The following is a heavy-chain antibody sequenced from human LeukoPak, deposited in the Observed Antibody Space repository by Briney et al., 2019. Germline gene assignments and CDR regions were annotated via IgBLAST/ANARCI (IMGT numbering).Heavy chain of an antibody. CDR1: GFTFSSYA. Sequence: GGSLRLSCAASGFTFSSYAMSWVRQAPGKGLEWVSSTSGSGGSTYYADSVKGRFTISRDNSKNTLYLQMNRLRAEDTAVYYCAKGGASTTHSSGWYSAHFDFWGQGTLVTVSS. J-gene: IGHJ4*02. CDR2: TSGSGGST. V-gene: IGHV3-23*01. D-gene: IGHD6-19*01. CDR3: AKGGASTTHSSGWYSAHFDF.